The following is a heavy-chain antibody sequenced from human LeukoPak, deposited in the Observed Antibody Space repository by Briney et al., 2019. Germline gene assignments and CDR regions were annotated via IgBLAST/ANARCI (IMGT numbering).Heavy chain of an antibody. Sequence: GGSLRLSCAASGFTFSSYAMSWVRQAPGKGLEWVSAISGSGGSTYYADSVKGRFTIPRDNSKNTLYLQMNSLRAEDTAVYYCAKVIVSMVRGNFDYWGQGTLVTVSS. J-gene: IGHJ4*02. CDR3: AKVIVSMVRGNFDY. CDR2: ISGSGGST. CDR1: GFTFSSYA. V-gene: IGHV3-23*01. D-gene: IGHD3-10*01.